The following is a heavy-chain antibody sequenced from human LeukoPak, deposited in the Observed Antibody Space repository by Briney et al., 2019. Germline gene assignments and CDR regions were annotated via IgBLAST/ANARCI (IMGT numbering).Heavy chain of an antibody. J-gene: IGHJ4*02. CDR1: GFTVSSYA. CDR2: ISYDGSNK. Sequence: GGSLRLSCAASGFTVSSYAMHWVRQAPGKGLEWVAVISYDGSNKYYADSVKGRFTISRDNSKNTLYLQMNSLRAEDTAVYYCARDYMVRGVIGYYFDYWGQGTLVTVSS. V-gene: IGHV3-30*04. D-gene: IGHD3-10*01. CDR3: ARDYMVRGVIGYYFDY.